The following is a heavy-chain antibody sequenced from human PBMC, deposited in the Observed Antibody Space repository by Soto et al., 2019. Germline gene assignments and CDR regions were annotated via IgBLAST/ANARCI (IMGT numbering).Heavy chain of an antibody. J-gene: IGHJ4*02. CDR3: ARATYYDSSGYYPYYFDY. CDR2: ISGSGGST. Sequence: RLLSLSSSASGFTFSTYAMSCVRQAPEKGLECVSAISGSGGSTYYADSVKGRFTISRHNSKNTLYLQMNSLRAEDTAVYYCARATYYDSSGYYPYYFDYWGQGTLVTVSS. CDR1: GFTFSTYA. V-gene: IGHV3-23*01. D-gene: IGHD3-22*01.